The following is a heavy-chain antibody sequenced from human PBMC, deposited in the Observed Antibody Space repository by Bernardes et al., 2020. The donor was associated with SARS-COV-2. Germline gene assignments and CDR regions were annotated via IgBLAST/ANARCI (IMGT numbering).Heavy chain of an antibody. V-gene: IGHV4-61*08. CDR1: GSSVSSGGYY. D-gene: IGHD2-15*01. Sequence: SETLSLTCTVSGSSVSSGGYYWSWIRQPPGKGLEWVGFIYCNGNTNYNPSLKSRVTISVDTSKNQLSLKLTSVTAADTAVYYCARDVRGGTLDYWGQGTPVTVSS. J-gene: IGHJ4*02. CDR3: ARDVRGGTLDY. CDR2: IYCNGNT.